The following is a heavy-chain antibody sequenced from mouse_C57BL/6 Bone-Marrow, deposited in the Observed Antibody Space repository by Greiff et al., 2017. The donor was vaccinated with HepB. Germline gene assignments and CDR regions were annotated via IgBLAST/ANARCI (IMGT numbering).Heavy chain of an antibody. J-gene: IGHJ1*03. D-gene: IGHD1-1*01. CDR1: GFTFSSYA. CDR3: TRDPLITTVVAPFYWYFDV. V-gene: IGHV5-9-1*02. Sequence: EVKLVESGEGLVKPGGSLKLSCAASGFTFSSYAMSWVRQTPEKRLEWVAYISSGGDYIYYADTVKGRFTISRDNARNTLYLQMSSLKAEDTAMYYCTRDPLITTVVAPFYWYFDVWGTGTTVTVSS. CDR2: ISSGGDYI.